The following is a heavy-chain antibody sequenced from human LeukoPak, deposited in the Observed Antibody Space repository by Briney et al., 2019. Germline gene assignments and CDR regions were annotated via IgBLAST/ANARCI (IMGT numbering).Heavy chain of an antibody. Sequence: GGSLRLSCAACGFTFSNYWVHWVRQAPGKGLVWVSRINRDGSTTKYADSVKGRFTVSRDNAKNTLNLQMNSLRAEDTAVYYCARDKKSGESSEIDYWGQGTLVTVSS. D-gene: IGHD3-10*01. J-gene: IGHJ4*02. CDR3: ARDKKSGESSEIDY. V-gene: IGHV3-74*03. CDR2: INRDGSTT. CDR1: GFTFSNYW.